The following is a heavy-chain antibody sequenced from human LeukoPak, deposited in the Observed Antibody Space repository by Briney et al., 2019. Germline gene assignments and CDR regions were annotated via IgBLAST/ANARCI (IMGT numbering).Heavy chain of an antibody. D-gene: IGHD3-9*01. Sequence: SETLSLTCTVSGGSISSSSYYWGWIRQPPGKGLEWIGSIYYSGSTYYNPSLKSRVTISVDTSKNQFSLKLSSVTAADTAVYYCARHGSVAYYDILTGYGARGYFDYWGRGTLVTVSS. CDR1: GGSISSSSYY. CDR2: IYYSGST. CDR3: ARHGSVAYYDILTGYGARGYFDY. V-gene: IGHV4-39*01. J-gene: IGHJ4*02.